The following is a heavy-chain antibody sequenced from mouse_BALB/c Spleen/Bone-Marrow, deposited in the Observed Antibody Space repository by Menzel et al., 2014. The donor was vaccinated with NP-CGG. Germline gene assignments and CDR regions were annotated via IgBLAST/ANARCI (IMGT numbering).Heavy chain of an antibody. CDR1: GYIFSSYW. D-gene: IGHD5-1*01. CDR3: ARGISYHFDY. V-gene: IGHV1-9*01. Sequence: QVQLKESGAELMKPGASVKISCKATGYIFSSYWIEWVKQRPGHGLEWIGEILPGISTNYNEKFKGEATFTADTSSNTAYMQLSSLTSEDSAVYYCARGISYHFDYWGQGTTLTVSS. CDR2: ILPGIST. J-gene: IGHJ2*01.